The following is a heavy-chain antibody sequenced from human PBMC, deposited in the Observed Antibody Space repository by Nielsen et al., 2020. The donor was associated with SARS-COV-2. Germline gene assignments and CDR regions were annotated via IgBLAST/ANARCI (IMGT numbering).Heavy chain of an antibody. D-gene: IGHD6-6*01. V-gene: IGHV3-48*02. CDR2: ISSSSSTI. CDR3: ARDGYSSSFWRVFDY. J-gene: IGHJ4*02. Sequence: ETLSLTCAASGFTFSSYSMNWVRQAPGKGLEWVSYISSSSSTIYYADSVKGRFTISRDNAKNSLYLQMNSLRDEDTAVYYCARDGYSSSFWRVFDYWGQGTLVTVSS. CDR1: GFTFSSYS.